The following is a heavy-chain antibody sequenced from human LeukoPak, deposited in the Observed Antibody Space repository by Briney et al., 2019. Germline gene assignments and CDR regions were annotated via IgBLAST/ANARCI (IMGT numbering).Heavy chain of an antibody. Sequence: ASVKVSCKASGYTFTGYTINWVRQAPGQGLEWMGWISAYNGNTNYAQKLQGRVTMTTDTSTSTAYMELRSLRSDDTAVYYCARDYGGNVDWFDPWGQGTLVTVSS. J-gene: IGHJ5*02. D-gene: IGHD4-23*01. V-gene: IGHV1-18*01. CDR2: ISAYNGNT. CDR1: GYTFTGYT. CDR3: ARDYGGNVDWFDP.